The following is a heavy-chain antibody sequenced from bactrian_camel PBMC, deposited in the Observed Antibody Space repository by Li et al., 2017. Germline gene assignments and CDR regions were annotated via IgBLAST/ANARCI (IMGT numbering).Heavy chain of an antibody. Sequence: VESGGGSVQAGGSLRLSCATSTYMSGSYCMGWFRQEPGKEREGVASVGVDDRPSYSDSVKGRFTISQDNSKNIMYLQMNNLKPEDTATYYCAAFPVLTPDLCITVVVSARRLSSETDFGYWGQGTQVTVS. D-gene: IGHD1*01. CDR1: TYMSGSYC. V-gene: IGHV3S55*01. CDR3: AAFPVLTPDLCITVVVSARRLSSETDFGY. J-gene: IGHJ6*01. CDR2: VGVDDRP.